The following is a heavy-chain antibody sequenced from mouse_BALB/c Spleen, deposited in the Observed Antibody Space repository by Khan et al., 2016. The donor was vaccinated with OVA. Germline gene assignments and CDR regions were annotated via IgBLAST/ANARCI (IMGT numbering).Heavy chain of an antibody. CDR3: ARDTTATPY. V-gene: IGHV2-9*02. CDR2: IWAGGST. Sequence: VQLQESGPGLVAPSQSLSITCTVSGFSLTSYGVHWVRQPPGKGLEWLGIIWAGGSTTYNSALMSRLSISKDNSKSQVFLKMNSQQTDDTAMYYCARDTTATPYWGQGTLVTVSA. CDR1: GFSLTSYG. J-gene: IGHJ3*01. D-gene: IGHD1-2*01.